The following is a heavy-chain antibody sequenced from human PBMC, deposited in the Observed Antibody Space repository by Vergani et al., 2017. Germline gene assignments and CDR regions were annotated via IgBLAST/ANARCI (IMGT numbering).Heavy chain of an antibody. CDR1: GGTFSSYA. Sequence: QVQLVQSGAEVKKPGSSVKVSCKASGGTFSSYAISWVRQAPGQGLEWMGGIIPIFGTATYAQTFQGRVTITEDKSTTTAYMELSSLRSKDTAVYYCARATHYDILTGYYGPFDYWGQGTLVTVSS. D-gene: IGHD3-9*01. CDR2: IIPIFGTA. J-gene: IGHJ4*02. V-gene: IGHV1-69*06. CDR3: ARATHYDILTGYYGPFDY.